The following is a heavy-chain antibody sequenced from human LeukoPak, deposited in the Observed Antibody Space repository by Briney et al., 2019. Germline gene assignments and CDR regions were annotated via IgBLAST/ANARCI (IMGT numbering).Heavy chain of an antibody. Sequence: GGSLRLSCAASGFTFSSSWMHWVRHAPGKGLVWVSRIKSDGSSTVYADFVKGRFTISRDNIKNTLFLQMNSLRAEDTAVYYCASSLAYCGGDCHAAFDYWGQGTLVTVSS. CDR2: IKSDGSST. CDR1: GFTFSSSW. J-gene: IGHJ4*02. D-gene: IGHD2-21*02. V-gene: IGHV3-74*01. CDR3: ASSLAYCGGDCHAAFDY.